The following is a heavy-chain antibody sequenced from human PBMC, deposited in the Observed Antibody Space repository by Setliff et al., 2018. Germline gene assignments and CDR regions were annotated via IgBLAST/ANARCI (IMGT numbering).Heavy chain of an antibody. CDR3: ARSGDYGSGRLSP. CDR2: IHASGST. V-gene: IGHV4-61*02. D-gene: IGHD3-10*01. Sequence: PSETLSLTCTVSGGSISSGDHYWSWIRQPAGKGLEWIGRIHASGSTNYNPSLKSRVTISVDTSKNQFSLKLTSVTAADTAAYYCARSGDYGSGRLSPWGQGTLVTVSS. J-gene: IGHJ5*02. CDR1: GGSISSGDHY.